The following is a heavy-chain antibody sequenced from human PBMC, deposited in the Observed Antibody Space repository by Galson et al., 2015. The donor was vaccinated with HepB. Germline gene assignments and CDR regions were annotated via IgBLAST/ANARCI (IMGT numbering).Heavy chain of an antibody. Sequence: SLRLSCAASGFTFSSYWMSWVRQAPGKGLEWVANIKQDGSEKYYVDSVKGRFTISRDNAKNSLYLQMNSLRAEDTAVYYCARDPHGSGSGSYFPEYFQHWGQGTLVTVSS. V-gene: IGHV3-7*03. CDR2: IKQDGSEK. J-gene: IGHJ1*01. CDR1: GFTFSSYW. D-gene: IGHD3-10*01. CDR3: ARDPHGSGSGSYFPEYFQH.